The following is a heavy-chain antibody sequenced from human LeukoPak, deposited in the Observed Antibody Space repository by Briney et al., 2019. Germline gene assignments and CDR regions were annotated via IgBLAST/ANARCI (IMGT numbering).Heavy chain of an antibody. CDR2: INPNSGGT. D-gene: IGHD2-2*01. CDR1: GYTFSGYY. J-gene: IGHJ4*02. CDR3: ARAPAPMYSFDY. Sequence: LVASVTVSCKPSGYTFSGYYMHWVRQAPGQGLEWMGWINPNSGGTYYPPKFQGRVTMTRNTSLSTAYMELNSLRSDDTAVYYCARAPAPMYSFDYWGQGTLVTVSS. V-gene: IGHV1-2*02.